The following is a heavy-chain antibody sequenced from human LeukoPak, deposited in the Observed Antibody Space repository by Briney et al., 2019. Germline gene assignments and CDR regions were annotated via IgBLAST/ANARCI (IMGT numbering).Heavy chain of an antibody. J-gene: IGHJ6*02. CDR3: ARLMDVVDVEAGYYYYGMDV. V-gene: IGHV4-4*07. Sequence: SETLSLTCTVSGGSISSYYWTWIRQPAGKGLEWIGRIYTTGSTNYNPSLKSRVTMSVDTSKNQFSVKLSSVTAADTAVYYCARLMDVVDVEAGYYYYGMDVWGQGTTVTVSS. CDR1: GGSISSYY. CDR2: IYTTGST. D-gene: IGHD5-12*01.